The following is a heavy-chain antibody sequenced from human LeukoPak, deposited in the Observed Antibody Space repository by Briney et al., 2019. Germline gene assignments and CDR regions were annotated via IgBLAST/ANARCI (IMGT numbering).Heavy chain of an antibody. CDR2: IYSGGST. CDR1: GFTVSSNY. CDR3: ARAILLTGSEYYFDS. Sequence: PGGSLRLSCAASGFTVSSNYMSWVRQAPGKGLEWVSVIYSGGSTYYADSVKGRFTISRDNSKNTLYLQMNSLRAEDTAVYYCARAILLTGSEYYFDSWGQGTLVTVSS. V-gene: IGHV3-66*01. D-gene: IGHD3-9*01. J-gene: IGHJ4*02.